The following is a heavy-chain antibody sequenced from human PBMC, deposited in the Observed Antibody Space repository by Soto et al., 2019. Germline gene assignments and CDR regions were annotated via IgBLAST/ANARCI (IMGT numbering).Heavy chain of an antibody. J-gene: IGHJ6*03. CDR1: GFTFSSYW. Sequence: GGSLRLSCAASGFTFSSYWMSWVRQAPGKGLEWVANIKQDGSEKYYVDSVKGRFTISRDNAKNSLFLQMNSLRAEDTAVYYCARASRIEDFWSGQYYYYYYMDVWGKGTTVTVSS. D-gene: IGHD3-3*01. CDR2: IKQDGSEK. V-gene: IGHV3-7*04. CDR3: ARASRIEDFWSGQYYYYYYMDV.